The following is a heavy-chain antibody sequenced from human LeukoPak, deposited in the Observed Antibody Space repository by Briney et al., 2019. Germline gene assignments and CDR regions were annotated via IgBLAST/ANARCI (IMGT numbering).Heavy chain of an antibody. CDR2: ISGSGGST. D-gene: IGHD3-16*02. V-gene: IGHV3-23*01. J-gene: IGHJ3*02. CDR3: AKVDDYVWGSYLYAFDI. CDR1: RFTFSSYA. Sequence: GSLRLSCDASRFTFSSYAMSWVRQAPGKGLEWVSAISGSGGSTYYADSVKGRFTISRDNSKNTLYLQMNSLRAEDTAVYYCAKVDDYVWGSYLYAFDIWGQGTMVTVSS.